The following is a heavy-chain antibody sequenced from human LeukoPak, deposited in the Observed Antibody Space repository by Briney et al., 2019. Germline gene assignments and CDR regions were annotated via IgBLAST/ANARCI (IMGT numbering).Heavy chain of an antibody. CDR1: GGAFSSYA. V-gene: IGHV1-69*06. J-gene: IGHJ4*02. D-gene: IGHD5-24*01. CDR2: IIPIFGTA. CDR3: ARGHQRDGYNYPDY. Sequence: ASVKVSCKASGGAFSSYAISWVRQAPGQGLEWMGGIIPIFGTANYAQKFQGRVTITADKSTSTAYMELSSLRSEDTAVYYCARGHQRDGYNYPDYWGQETLVTVSS.